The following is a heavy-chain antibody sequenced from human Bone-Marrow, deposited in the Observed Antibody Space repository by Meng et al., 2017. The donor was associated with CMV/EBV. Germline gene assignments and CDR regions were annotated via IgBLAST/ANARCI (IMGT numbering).Heavy chain of an antibody. CDR2: IRYDGSNK. CDR1: GFTFSSYA. Sequence: GGSLRLSCAASGFTFSSYAMHWVRQAPGKGLEWVAFIRYDGSNKYYADSVKGRFTISRDNSKNTLYLQMNSLRAEDTAVYYCARSMLEVNRYYYGMDVWGEGTPVTVSS. J-gene: IGHJ6*01. D-gene: IGHD1-1*01. V-gene: IGHV3-30*02. CDR3: ARSMLEVNRYYYGMDV.